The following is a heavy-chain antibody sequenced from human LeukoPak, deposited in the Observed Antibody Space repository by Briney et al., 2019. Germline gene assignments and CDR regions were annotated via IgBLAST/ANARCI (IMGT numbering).Heavy chain of an antibody. J-gene: IGHJ5*02. CDR2: IYYSGST. V-gene: IGHV4-30-4*01. CDR1: GGSISSGDYY. CDR3: ARDASNWFDP. Sequence: SETLSLTCTVSGGSISSGDYYWSWIRQPPGKGLEWIGYIYYSGSTYYNPSLKSRVTTSVDTSKNQFSLKLSSVTAADTAVYYCARDASNWFDPWGQGTLVTVSS.